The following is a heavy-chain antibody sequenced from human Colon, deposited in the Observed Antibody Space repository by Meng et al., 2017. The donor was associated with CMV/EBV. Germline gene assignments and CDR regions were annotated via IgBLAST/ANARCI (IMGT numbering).Heavy chain of an antibody. CDR1: GFNCVNGW. D-gene: IGHD1-1*01. J-gene: IGHJ4*02. CDR3: TTDFARTLAGFDY. V-gene: IGHV3-15*07. CDR2: IKNNIDGGTT. Sequence: SGFNCVNGWMSWVRQAPGKGLEWVGHIKNNIDGGTTDYDAPVKGRFTISRDDSENTVYLEMNSLKSEDTAVYYCTTDFARTLAGFDYWGQGALVTVSS.